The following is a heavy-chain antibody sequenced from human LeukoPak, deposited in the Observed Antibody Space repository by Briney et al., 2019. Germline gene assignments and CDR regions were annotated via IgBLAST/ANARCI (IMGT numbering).Heavy chain of an antibody. CDR1: GFTFSSYA. D-gene: IGHD3-3*01. Sequence: GSLRLSCAASGFTFSSYAMNWVRQAPGKGLEWVFSIDSSSSYIYYANSVKGRFTISKANAKNSLFLQMNSLRAEDTAVYYCARGPHGGFVIIPTEFWGQGTLVTVSS. V-gene: IGHV3-21*01. CDR3: ARGPHGGFVIIPTEF. J-gene: IGHJ4*02. CDR2: IDSSSSYI.